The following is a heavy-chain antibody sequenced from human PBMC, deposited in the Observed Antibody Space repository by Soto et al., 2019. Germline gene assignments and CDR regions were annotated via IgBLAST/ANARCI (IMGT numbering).Heavy chain of an antibody. CDR3: ARGEPIDY. J-gene: IGHJ4*02. D-gene: IGHD1-1*01. V-gene: IGHV3-33*01. CDR1: GFTFSSYG. Sequence: VQLVESGGGVVQPGRSLRLSCTASGFTFSSYGMHWVRQAPGKGLEWVAIIRYDGSKKYYVDSVKGRFTISRDNSKNTLSLQMNSLRAEDTAVYYCARGEPIDYWGQGTLVTVSS. CDR2: IRYDGSKK.